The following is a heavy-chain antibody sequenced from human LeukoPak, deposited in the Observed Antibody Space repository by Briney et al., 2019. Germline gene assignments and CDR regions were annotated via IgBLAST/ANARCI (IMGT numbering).Heavy chain of an antibody. CDR3: ARDSMVALVDY. Sequence: SETLSLTCTVSGYSISSGYYWGWIRQPPGKGLEWIGSIYHSGSTYYNPSLKSRVTISVDTSKNQFSLKLSSVTAADTAVYYCARDSMVALVDYWGQGTLVTVSS. J-gene: IGHJ4*02. CDR1: GYSISSGYY. CDR2: IYHSGST. V-gene: IGHV4-38-2*02. D-gene: IGHD4/OR15-4a*01.